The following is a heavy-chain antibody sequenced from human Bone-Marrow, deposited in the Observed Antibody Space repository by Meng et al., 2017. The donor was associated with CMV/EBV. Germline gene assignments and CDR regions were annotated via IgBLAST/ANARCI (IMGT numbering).Heavy chain of an antibody. CDR3: AALYSGYATPDRGRIY. CDR2: ISWNSGSI. Sequence: GGSLRLSCAASGFTFDDYAMHWVRQAPGKGLEWVSGISWNSGSIGYADSVKGRFTISRDNAKNSLYLQMNSLRAEDMALYYCAALYSGYATPDRGRIYWGHGTLVTVSS. V-gene: IGHV3-9*03. D-gene: IGHD5-12*01. J-gene: IGHJ4*01. CDR1: GFTFDDYA.